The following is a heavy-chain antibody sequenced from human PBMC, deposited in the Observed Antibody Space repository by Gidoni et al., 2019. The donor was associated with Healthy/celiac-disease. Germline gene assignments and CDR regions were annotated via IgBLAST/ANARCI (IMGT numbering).Heavy chain of an antibody. CDR3: ARDPHCGGDCYSGDY. CDR2: INPNSGGT. CDR1: GYTFTGYY. Sequence: QVQLVQSGAEVKKPGASVKVSCKASGYTFTGYYMHWVRQAPGQGLEWMGRINPNSGGTNYAQKFQGRVTMTRDTSISTAYMELSRLRSDDTAVYYCARDPHCGGDCYSGDYWGQGTLVTVSS. J-gene: IGHJ4*02. D-gene: IGHD2-21*02. V-gene: IGHV1-2*06.